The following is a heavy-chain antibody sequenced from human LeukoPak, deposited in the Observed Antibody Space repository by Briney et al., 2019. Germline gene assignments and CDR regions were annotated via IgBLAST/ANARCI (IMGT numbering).Heavy chain of an antibody. Sequence: SQTLSLTCTVSGGSISSSSYYWGWIRQPPGKGLEWIGSIYYSGSTYYNPSLKSRVTISVDTSKNQFSLKLSSVTAADTAVYYCASASHYDFWSGLPPLYWGQGTLVIVSS. D-gene: IGHD3-3*01. CDR1: GGSISSSSYY. CDR3: ASASHYDFWSGLPPLY. CDR2: IYYSGST. J-gene: IGHJ4*02. V-gene: IGHV4-39*01.